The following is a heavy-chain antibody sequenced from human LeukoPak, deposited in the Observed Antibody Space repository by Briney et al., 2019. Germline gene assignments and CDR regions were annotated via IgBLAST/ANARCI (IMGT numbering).Heavy chain of an antibody. V-gene: IGHV3-23*01. J-gene: IGHJ4*02. CDR3: AKDTDGDLDY. Sequence: GGSLRLSCAASGFTLSSYAMSWVRQAPGKGLEWVSASDSGNTYHADSVKGRFTISRDSSKNTLFLQMNRLRPEDAAVYYCAKDTDGDLDYWGQGTLVTVSS. D-gene: IGHD4-17*01. CDR1: GFTLSSYA. CDR2: SDSGNT.